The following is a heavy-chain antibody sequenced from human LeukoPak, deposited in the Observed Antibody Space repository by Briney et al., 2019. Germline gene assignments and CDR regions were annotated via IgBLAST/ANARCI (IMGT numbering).Heavy chain of an antibody. Sequence: SETLSLTCTVSGGSISSYYWSWIRQPPAKGLEWIGYIYYSGSTNYNPSLKSRVTISVDTSKNQFSLKLSSVTAADTAVYYCARVGSSGWYNYFDYWGQGTLVTVSS. V-gene: IGHV4-59*01. CDR2: IYYSGST. CDR3: ARVGSSGWYNYFDY. J-gene: IGHJ4*02. CDR1: GGSISSYY. D-gene: IGHD6-19*01.